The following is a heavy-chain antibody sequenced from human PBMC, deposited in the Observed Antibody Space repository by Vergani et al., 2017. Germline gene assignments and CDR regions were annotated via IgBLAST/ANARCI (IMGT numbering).Heavy chain of an antibody. V-gene: IGHV1-2*02. CDR3: ARDQTCGNDEPYYYYGMDV. CDR2: INPNSGGT. D-gene: IGHD1-1*01. Sequence: QVQLVQSGAEVKKPGASVKVSCKASGYTFTGYYMHWVRQAPGQGLEWMGWINPNSGGTNYAQKFQGRVTMTWDTSISTAYMELSRLRSDDTAVYYCARDQTCGNDEPYYYYGMDVWGQGTTVTVSS. CDR1: GYTFTGYY. J-gene: IGHJ6*02.